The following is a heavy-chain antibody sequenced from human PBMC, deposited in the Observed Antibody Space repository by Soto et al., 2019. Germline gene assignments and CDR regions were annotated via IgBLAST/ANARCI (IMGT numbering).Heavy chain of an antibody. V-gene: IGHV4-34*01. Sequence: QVQLQQWGAGLLKPSETLSLTCAVYGGSFSAYYWSWIRQPPGKGLEWIGEINHSGSTNYNPSLKSRGTISVDRSKNQFSLKLSSVTAADTAVYYCARGVGYAGVDYWGQGTLVTVSS. D-gene: IGHD5-12*01. J-gene: IGHJ4*02. CDR2: INHSGST. CDR3: ARGVGYAGVDY. CDR1: GGSFSAYY.